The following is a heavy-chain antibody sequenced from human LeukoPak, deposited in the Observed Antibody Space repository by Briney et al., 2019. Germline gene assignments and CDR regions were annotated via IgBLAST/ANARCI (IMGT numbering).Heavy chain of an antibody. CDR2: IHHSGST. D-gene: IGHD3-10*01. CDR3: ASYGSGSYRFDP. CDR1: SGSISSGAYY. Sequence: PSEALSLTCTVSSGSISSGAYYWSWVRQHPGKGLEWIGYIHHSGSTYYNPSLKSRVIISVDTSKNQFSLKLNSVTAADTAVYYCASYGSGSYRFDPWGQGTLVTVSS. V-gene: IGHV4-31*03. J-gene: IGHJ5*02.